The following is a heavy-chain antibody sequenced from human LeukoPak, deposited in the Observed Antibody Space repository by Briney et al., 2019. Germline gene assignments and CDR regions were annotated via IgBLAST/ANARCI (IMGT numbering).Heavy chain of an antibody. CDR1: GFTISSNY. J-gene: IGHJ1*01. Sequence: GGSLRLSCAASGFTISSNYMSWVRQAPGKGLEWVSIIYSGGSTYFADSVKGRFTISRDNSKNTLYLQMNSLRAEDTAIYYCAKQERYCRSISCYYDYWGQGTRVTVSS. CDR2: IYSGGST. D-gene: IGHD2-2*01. CDR3: AKQERYCRSISCYYDY. V-gene: IGHV3-66*04.